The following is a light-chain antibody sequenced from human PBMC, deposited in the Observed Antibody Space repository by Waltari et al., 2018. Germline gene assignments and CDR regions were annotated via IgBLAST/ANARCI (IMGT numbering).Light chain of an antibody. CDR2: EVS. V-gene: IGLV2-23*02. CDR3: CSYAGDRSVL. J-gene: IGLJ2*01. CDR1: STDFWNYNL. Sequence: QSALTQPSSVFGFPGPSITLPFTGTSTDFWNYNLFPWYQQHPGNAPKLLIYEVSQRPSGVSNRFSGSKSGTTASLTVSGLQAEDEAIYFCCSYAGDRSVLFGGGTKLTVL.